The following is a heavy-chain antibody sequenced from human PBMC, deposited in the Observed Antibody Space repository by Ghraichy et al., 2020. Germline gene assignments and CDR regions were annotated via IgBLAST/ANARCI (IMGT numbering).Heavy chain of an antibody. D-gene: IGHD7-27*01. Sequence: SQTLSLTCGISGDSVSSNSAAWNWIRQSPSRGLEWLGRTYYRSKWYNDYAVSLKSRITINADTSKNQFSLQLNSVTPEDTAMYYCVRDVRTGYGMDIWGQGTTVTVYS. CDR3: VRDVRTGYGMDI. V-gene: IGHV6-1*01. CDR2: TYYRSKWYN. J-gene: IGHJ6*02. CDR1: GDSVSSNSAA.